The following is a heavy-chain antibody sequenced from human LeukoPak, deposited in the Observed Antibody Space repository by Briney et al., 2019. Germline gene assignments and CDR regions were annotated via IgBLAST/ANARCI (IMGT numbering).Heavy chain of an antibody. CDR2: INAGNGNT. Sequence: ASVKVSCKASGYTFTSYAMHWVRQAPGQRLEWMGWINAGNGNTKYSQKFQGRVTITRDTSASTAYMELSSLRSEDTAVYYCARGGSSAVAATNWWFDPWGQGTLVTVSS. CDR3: ARGGSSAVAATNWWFDP. D-gene: IGHD2-15*01. CDR1: GYTFTSYA. V-gene: IGHV1-3*01. J-gene: IGHJ5*02.